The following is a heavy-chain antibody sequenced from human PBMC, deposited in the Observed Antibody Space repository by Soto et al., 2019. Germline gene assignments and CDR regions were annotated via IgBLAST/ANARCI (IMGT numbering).Heavy chain of an antibody. J-gene: IGHJ6*02. CDR3: ARDMYYDFWSGYFHGMDV. CDR2: INPNSGGT. Sequence: QVQLVQSGAEVKKPGASVKVSCKASGYTFTGYYMHWMRQAPGQGLEWMGWINPNSGGTNYAQKFQGRVTMTRDTSISTAYMELSRLRSDDTAVYYCARDMYYDFWSGYFHGMDVWGQGTTVTVSS. D-gene: IGHD3-3*01. V-gene: IGHV1-2*02. CDR1: GYTFTGYY.